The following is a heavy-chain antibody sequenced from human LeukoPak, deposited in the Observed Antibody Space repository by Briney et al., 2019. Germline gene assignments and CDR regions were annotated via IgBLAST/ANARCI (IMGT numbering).Heavy chain of an antibody. CDR1: GGTFSSYA. CDR3: ARLGYCSGGSCYSPPDY. V-gene: IGHV1-69*06. Sequence: SVKVSCKASGGTFSSYAISWVRQAPGQGLEWMGGIIPIFGTANYAQKFQGRVTITADKSTSTAYMELRSLRSDDTAVYYCARLGYCSGGSCYSPPDYWGQGTLVTVSS. CDR2: IIPIFGTA. J-gene: IGHJ4*02. D-gene: IGHD2-15*01.